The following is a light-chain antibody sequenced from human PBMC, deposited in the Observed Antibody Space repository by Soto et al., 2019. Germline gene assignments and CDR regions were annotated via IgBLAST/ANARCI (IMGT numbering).Light chain of an antibody. J-gene: IGLJ3*02. V-gene: IGLV1-44*01. CDR1: SSNIGGNT. CDR3: AAWDDSLFGV. CDR2: TDN. Sequence: QSVLTQPPSASGTPGQRVTISCSGSSSNIGGNTVSWYQQLPGTAPRLLIYTDNQRPSGVPDRFSGSKSGTSASLAISGLRSEDEAHYFCAAWDDSLFGVFGGGTKVTVL.